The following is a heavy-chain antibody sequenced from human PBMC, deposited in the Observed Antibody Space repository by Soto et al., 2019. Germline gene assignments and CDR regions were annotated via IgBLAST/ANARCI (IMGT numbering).Heavy chain of an antibody. CDR1: GYTFTSYD. Sequence: QVQLVQSGAEVKKPGASVKVSCKASGYTFTSYDINWVRQATGQGLEWMGWMNPNSGNTGYAQKFQGRVTMTRNTSISTAYMELSSLRSEDTAVYYCARTVDTAMEEVHWFDPWGQGTLVTVSS. D-gene: IGHD5-18*01. V-gene: IGHV1-8*01. CDR3: ARTVDTAMEEVHWFDP. CDR2: MNPNSGNT. J-gene: IGHJ5*02.